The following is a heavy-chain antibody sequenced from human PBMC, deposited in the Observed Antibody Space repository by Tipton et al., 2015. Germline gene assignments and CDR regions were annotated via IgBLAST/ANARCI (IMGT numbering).Heavy chain of an antibody. J-gene: IGHJ5*01. CDR1: GGSISSSSYY. D-gene: IGHD3-16*02. CDR2: IYYTGST. Sequence: TLSLTCTVSGGSISSSSYYWGWIRQPPGKGLEWIGSIYYTGSTYYNPSLKRRVTISLDTSKNQFSLNLTSVTAADTAMYYCARGGGDDYIWGSSRFDSWGQGILVTVSS. CDR3: ARGGGDDYIWGSSRFDS. V-gene: IGHV4-39*02.